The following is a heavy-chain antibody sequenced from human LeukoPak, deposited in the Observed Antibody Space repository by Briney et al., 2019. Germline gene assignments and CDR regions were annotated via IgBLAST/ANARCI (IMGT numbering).Heavy chain of an antibody. D-gene: IGHD3-10*01. J-gene: IGHJ4*02. CDR2: FWSDGRQK. CDR1: GFIFSNDG. Sequence: GGSLRLCWAAAGFIFSNDGFDWVRQAPGKGLEWVAVFWSDGRQKYYVDSVKGRFTVSRDTSKKTVYLQMNSLRAEDTAVYYCARDDDGSGKYGQLYWGQGTLVTVSS. CDR3: ARDDDGSGKYGQLY. V-gene: IGHV3-33*01.